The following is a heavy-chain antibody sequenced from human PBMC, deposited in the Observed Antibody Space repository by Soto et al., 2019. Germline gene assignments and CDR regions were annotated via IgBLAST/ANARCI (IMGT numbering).Heavy chain of an antibody. CDR1: GGTFSSYT. CDR3: ARGYCSSTSCYGGYYYYMDV. D-gene: IGHD2-2*01. J-gene: IGHJ6*03. Sequence: QVQLVQSGAEVKKPGSSVKVSCKASGGTFSSYTISWARQAPGQGLEWMGRIIPILGIANYAQKFQGRVTITADKSTSTAYMELSSLRSEDTAVYYCARGYCSSTSCYGGYYYYMDVWGKGTTVTVSS. CDR2: IIPILGIA. V-gene: IGHV1-69*02.